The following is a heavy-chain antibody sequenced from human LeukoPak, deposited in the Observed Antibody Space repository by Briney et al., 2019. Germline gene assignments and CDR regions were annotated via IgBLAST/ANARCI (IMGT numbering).Heavy chain of an antibody. J-gene: IGHJ4*02. Sequence: PGGSLRLSCAASGFTFTSYGMHWVRQAPGKGLEWVAFIQYDGNNKYYADSVKGRFTISRDNSKNTLYLQMNSLRAEDTAMYCCAKDPAYYYDSSGYYYDWGQGTLVTVSS. V-gene: IGHV3-30*02. D-gene: IGHD3-22*01. CDR3: AKDPAYYYDSSGYYYD. CDR2: IQYDGNNK. CDR1: GFTFTSYG.